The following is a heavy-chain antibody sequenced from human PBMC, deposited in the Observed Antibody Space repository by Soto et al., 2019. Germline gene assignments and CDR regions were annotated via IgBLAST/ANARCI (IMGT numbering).Heavy chain of an antibody. Sequence: PGGSLRLSCAASGFTFSSYAMSWVRQAPGKGLEWVSAISGSGGSTYYADSVKGRFTISRDNSKNTLYLQMNSLRAEDTAVYYCAEVGVVVPAAMVHYYYYMDVWGKGTTVTVSS. CDR2: ISGSGGST. CDR3: AEVGVVVPAAMVHYYYYMDV. D-gene: IGHD2-2*01. J-gene: IGHJ6*03. CDR1: GFTFSSYA. V-gene: IGHV3-23*01.